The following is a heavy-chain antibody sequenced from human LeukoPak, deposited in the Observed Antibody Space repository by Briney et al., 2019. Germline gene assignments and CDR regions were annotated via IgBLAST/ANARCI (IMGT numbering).Heavy chain of an antibody. CDR1: GFTFSSCA. D-gene: IGHD3-10*01. V-gene: IGHV3-23*01. Sequence: PGGSLRLSCAASGFTFSSCAISWVRQAPEKGLEWVSTITGSGDNTYYADPVKGRFTVSRDDSKNTLYLQMNSLRAEDTAVYYCAKGVGGSANYYYMDVWGKGTTVTVSS. CDR2: ITGSGDNT. CDR3: AKGVGGSANYYYMDV. J-gene: IGHJ6*03.